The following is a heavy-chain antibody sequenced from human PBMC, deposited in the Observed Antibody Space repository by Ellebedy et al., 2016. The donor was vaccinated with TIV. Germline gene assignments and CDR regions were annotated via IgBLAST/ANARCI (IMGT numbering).Heavy chain of an antibody. CDR2: IRYDETNK. V-gene: IGHV3-30*02. D-gene: IGHD1-26*01. J-gene: IGHJ4*02. CDR3: ATSTAYSRTWFRIDS. CDR1: GFTFSSFG. Sequence: GESLKISCAASGFTFSSFGMHWVRQAPGKGLEWVSFIRYDETNKFYADSVKGRFTISRDNSKSTLYLQVNSLRAEDTAVYYCATSTAYSRTWFRIDSWGQGTLVTVSS.